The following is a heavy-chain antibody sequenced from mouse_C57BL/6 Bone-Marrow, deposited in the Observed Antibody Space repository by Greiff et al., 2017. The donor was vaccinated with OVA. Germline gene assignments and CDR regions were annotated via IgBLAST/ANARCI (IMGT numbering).Heavy chain of an antibody. CDR3: ARLELTGTAYAMDY. Sequence: QVQLQQSGAELARPGASVKLSCKASGYTFTSYGISWVKQRTGQGLEWIGEIYPRSGNTYYNEKFKGKATLTADKSSSTAYMELRSLTSEDSAVYFCARLELTGTAYAMDYWGQGTSVTVSS. CDR2: IYPRSGNT. D-gene: IGHD4-1*01. V-gene: IGHV1-81*01. CDR1: GYTFTSYG. J-gene: IGHJ4*01.